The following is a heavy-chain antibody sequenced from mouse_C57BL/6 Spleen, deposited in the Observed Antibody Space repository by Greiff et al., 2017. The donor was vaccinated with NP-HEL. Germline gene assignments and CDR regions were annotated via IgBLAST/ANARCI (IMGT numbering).Heavy chain of an antibody. CDR1: GYSITSGYY. CDR2: ISYDGSN. CDR3: ASLLRQVDAMDY. Sequence: EVHLVESGPGLVKPSQSLSLTCSVTGYSITSGYYWNWIRQFPGNKLEWMGYISYDGSNNYNPSLKNRIPITRDTSKNQFCLKLNSVTTEDTATYYCASLLRQVDAMDYWGQGTSVTVSS. V-gene: IGHV3-6*01. J-gene: IGHJ4*01. D-gene: IGHD2-12*01.